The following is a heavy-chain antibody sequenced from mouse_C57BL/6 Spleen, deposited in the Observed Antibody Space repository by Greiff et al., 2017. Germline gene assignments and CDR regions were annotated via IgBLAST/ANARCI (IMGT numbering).Heavy chain of an antibody. CDR3: AQIYYDYDVDPHYYAMDY. Sequence: QVQLQQPGAELVKPGASVKMSCKASGYTFTSYWITWVKQRPGQGLEWIGDIYPGSGSTNYNEKFKSKATLTVDTSSSTAYMQLSSLTSEDSAVYYCAQIYYDYDVDPHYYAMDYWGQGTSVTVSS. CDR2: IYPGSGST. CDR1: GYTFTSYW. V-gene: IGHV1-55*01. D-gene: IGHD2-4*01. J-gene: IGHJ4*01.